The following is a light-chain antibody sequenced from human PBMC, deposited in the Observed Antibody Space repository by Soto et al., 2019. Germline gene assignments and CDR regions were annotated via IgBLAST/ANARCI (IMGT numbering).Light chain of an antibody. CDR1: SSNIGAGFD. Sequence: QLVLTQPPSVSGAPGQRVTISCTGSSSNIGAGFDLHWYQQVPGTAPKLLVFGDNNRPSGVPDRFSGSKSGTSASLAITGLQAEDEADYYCQSYDSSLSGVVFGGGTKVTVL. V-gene: IGLV1-40*01. CDR2: GDN. CDR3: QSYDSSLSGVV. J-gene: IGLJ3*02.